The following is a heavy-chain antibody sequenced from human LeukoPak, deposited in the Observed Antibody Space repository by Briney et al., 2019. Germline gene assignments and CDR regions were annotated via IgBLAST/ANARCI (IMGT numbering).Heavy chain of an antibody. V-gene: IGHV3-9*01. CDR1: GFTFDDYA. Sequence: PGGSLRLSCAASGFTFDDYAMHWVRQAPGKGLEWASGISWNSGSIGYADSVKGRFTISRDNAKNSLYLKMNSLRAEDTALYYCAKDTGYSYGYVGYYFDYWGQGTLVTVSS. CDR2: ISWNSGSI. CDR3: AKDTGYSYGYVGYYFDY. D-gene: IGHD5-18*01. J-gene: IGHJ4*02.